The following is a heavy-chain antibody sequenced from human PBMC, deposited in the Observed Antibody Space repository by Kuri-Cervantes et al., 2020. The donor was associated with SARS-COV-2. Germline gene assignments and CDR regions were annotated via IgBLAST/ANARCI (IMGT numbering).Heavy chain of an antibody. CDR3: ARVVGAPWGFDY. CDR1: GGSISSSSYY. CDR2: IFSNDEK. V-gene: IGHV2-26*01. D-gene: IGHD1-26*01. J-gene: IGHJ4*02. Sequence: LRLSCTVSGGSISSSSYYWGWIRQPPGKALEWLAHIFSNDEKSYSTSLKSRLTISKDTSKSQVVLTMTNMDPVDTATYYCARVVGAPWGFDYWGQGTLVTVSS.